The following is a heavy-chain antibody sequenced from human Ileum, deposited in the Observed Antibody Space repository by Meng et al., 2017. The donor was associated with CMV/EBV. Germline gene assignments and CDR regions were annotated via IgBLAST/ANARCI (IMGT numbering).Heavy chain of an antibody. Sequence: DVQLLESGGDLVQPGESLRLSCTASGFTFSTYAMSWVRQAPAKGLEWVSGISNSGGYTYYADSVKGRFTISRDNSRNTLYLQMNSLRAEDTAIYYCAKDNWAPYYFDYWGQGTLVTVSS. CDR2: ISNSGGYT. V-gene: IGHV3-23*01. J-gene: IGHJ4*02. CDR3: AKDNWAPYYFDY. D-gene: IGHD7-27*01. CDR1: GFTFSTYA.